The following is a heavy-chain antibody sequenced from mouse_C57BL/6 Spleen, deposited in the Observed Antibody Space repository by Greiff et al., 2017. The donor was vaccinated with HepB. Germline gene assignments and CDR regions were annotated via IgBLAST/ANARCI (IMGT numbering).Heavy chain of an antibody. J-gene: IGHJ2*01. Sequence: EVQLQESGGDLVKPGGSLKLSCAASGFTFSSYGMSWVRQTPDKRLEWVATISSGGSYTYYPDSVKGRFTISRDNAKNTLYLQMSSLKSEDTAMYYCARLAYYYEDYFDYWGQGTTLTVSS. D-gene: IGHD1-1*01. V-gene: IGHV5-6*01. CDR3: ARLAYYYEDYFDY. CDR2: ISSGGSYT. CDR1: GFTFSSYG.